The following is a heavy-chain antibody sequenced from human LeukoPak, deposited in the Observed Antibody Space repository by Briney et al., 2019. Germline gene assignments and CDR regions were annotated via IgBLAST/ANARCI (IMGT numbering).Heavy chain of an antibody. J-gene: IGHJ4*02. CDR1: GGSFSGYY. V-gene: IGHV4-34*01. D-gene: IGHD5-18*01. CDR3: ARRGVGYRVGYSYIDY. CDR2: INHSGST. Sequence: SETLSLTCAVYGGSFSGYYWSWIRQPPGKGLEWIGEINHSGSTNYNPSLKSRATISVDTSKNQFSLKLSSVTAADTAVYYCARRGVGYRVGYSYIDYWGQGTLVTVSS.